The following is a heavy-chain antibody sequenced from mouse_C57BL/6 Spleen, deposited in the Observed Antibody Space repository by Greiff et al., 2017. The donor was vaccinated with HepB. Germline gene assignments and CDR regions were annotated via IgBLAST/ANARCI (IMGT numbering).Heavy chain of an antibody. D-gene: IGHD2-4*01. CDR2: IDPSDSYT. Sequence: QVQLQQPGAELVMPGASVKLSCKASGYTFTSYWMHWVKQRPGQGLEWIGEIDPSDSYTNYNQKFKGKSTLTVDKSSSTAYMQLSSLTSEDSAVYYCVGGLHPYFDYWGQGTTLTVSS. J-gene: IGHJ2*01. CDR3: VGGLHPYFDY. V-gene: IGHV1-69*01. CDR1: GYTFTSYW.